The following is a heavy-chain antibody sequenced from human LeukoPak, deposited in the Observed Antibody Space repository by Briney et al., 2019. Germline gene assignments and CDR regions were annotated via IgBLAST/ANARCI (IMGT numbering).Heavy chain of an antibody. Sequence: SVKVSRKASGGTFSSYAISWVRQAPGQGLEWMGGIIPIFGTANYAQKFQGRVTITADESTSTAYMELSSLRSEDTAVYYCARVGYSYGLDYFDYWGQGTLVTVSS. D-gene: IGHD5-18*01. V-gene: IGHV1-69*13. CDR1: GGTFSSYA. J-gene: IGHJ4*02. CDR2: IIPIFGTA. CDR3: ARVGYSYGLDYFDY.